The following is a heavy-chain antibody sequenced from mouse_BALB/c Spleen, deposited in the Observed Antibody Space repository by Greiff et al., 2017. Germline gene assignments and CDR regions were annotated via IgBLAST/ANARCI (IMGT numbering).Heavy chain of an antibody. CDR2: IWGDGST. D-gene: IGHD1-1*01. Sequence: VQLQESGPGLVAPSQSLSITCTVSGFSLTGYGVNWVRQPPGKGLEWLGMIWGDGSTDYNSALKSRLSISKDNSKSQVFLKMNSLQTDDTARYYCARGPIYYYGSSYADYAMDYWGQGTSVTVSS. V-gene: IGHV2-6-7*01. CDR3: ARGPIYYYGSSYADYAMDY. CDR1: GFSLTGYG. J-gene: IGHJ4*01.